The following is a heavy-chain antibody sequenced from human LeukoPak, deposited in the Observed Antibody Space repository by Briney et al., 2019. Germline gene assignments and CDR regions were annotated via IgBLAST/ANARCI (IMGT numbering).Heavy chain of an antibody. Sequence: SLTLSLTCAISGDSVSSNSATWNWFRQSPSPGLEWLGRAYYRSKWYYDYAVSVKSRITINQDTSKNQFSLQLNSVTPEDTAVYYCARFLGTALDYWGQGTLVTVSS. V-gene: IGHV6-1*01. CDR1: GDSVSSNSAT. CDR3: ARFLGTALDY. D-gene: IGHD2-21*02. J-gene: IGHJ4*02. CDR2: AYYRSKWYY.